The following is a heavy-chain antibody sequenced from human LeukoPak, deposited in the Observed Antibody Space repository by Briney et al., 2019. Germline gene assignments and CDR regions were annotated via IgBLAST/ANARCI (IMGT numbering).Heavy chain of an antibody. CDR2: IYHSGST. V-gene: IGHV4-4*02. Sequence: PSETLSLTCAVSGGSISSSEWWSWVRQPPRKGLEWIGEIYHSGSTNYNPSLKSRVTISVDKSKNQFSLKLSSVTAADTAVYYCATVSAFFYDSGSYYTFDYWGQGTLVTVSS. CDR1: GGSISSSEW. D-gene: IGHD3-10*01. J-gene: IGHJ4*02. CDR3: ATVSAFFYDSGSYYTFDY.